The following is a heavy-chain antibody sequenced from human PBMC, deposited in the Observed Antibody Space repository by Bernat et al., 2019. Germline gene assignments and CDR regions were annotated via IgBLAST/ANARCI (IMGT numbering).Heavy chain of an antibody. D-gene: IGHD1-20*01. V-gene: IGHV2-5*01. CDR2: IYWNDDI. J-gene: IGHJ6*02. CDR1: STSAVG. CDR3: AHSLPYNWNAMDV. Sequence: QITLKESGPALLKPTQTLTLTCSFSSTSAVGVGWIRQLSGQALEWMALIYWNDDIRYSPSLKSRLTISKDTSKSQVVLVMTYMDPVDTATYDCAHSLPYNWNAMDVWGQGATVIVSS.